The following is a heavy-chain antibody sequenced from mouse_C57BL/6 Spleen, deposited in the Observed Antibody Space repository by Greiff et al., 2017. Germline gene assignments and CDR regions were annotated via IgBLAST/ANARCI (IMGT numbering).Heavy chain of an antibody. Sequence: EVQRVESGPELVKPGASVKIPCKASGYTFTDYNMDWVKQSHGKSLEWIGDINPNNGGTIYNQKFKGKATLTVDKSSSTAYMELRSLTSEDTAVYYCARGGNDGDYVGFAYWGQGTLVTVSA. CDR3: ARGGNDGDYVGFAY. CDR1: GYTFTDYN. J-gene: IGHJ3*01. V-gene: IGHV1-18*01. D-gene: IGHD2-3*01. CDR2: INPNNGGT.